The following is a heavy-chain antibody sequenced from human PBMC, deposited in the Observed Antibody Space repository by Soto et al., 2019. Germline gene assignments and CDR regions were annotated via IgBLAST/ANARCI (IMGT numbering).Heavy chain of an antibody. D-gene: IGHD4-4*01. Sequence: SLTCTVSGGSISSSTYNWGWIRQPPGKGLEWIGSIYRSGSADYNPSLKSRVTISVDTSKNQFSLKLSSVTAADTALYYCARHIYSNYQTNWFDPWGQGTLVTVSS. CDR2: IYRSGSA. V-gene: IGHV4-39*01. CDR3: ARHIYSNYQTNWFDP. CDR1: GGSISSSTYN. J-gene: IGHJ5*02.